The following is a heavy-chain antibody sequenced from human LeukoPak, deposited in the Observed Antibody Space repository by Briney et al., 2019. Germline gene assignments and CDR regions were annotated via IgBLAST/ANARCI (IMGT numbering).Heavy chain of an antibody. CDR1: EFTFSSYG. J-gene: IGHJ3*02. D-gene: IGHD3-9*01. Sequence: GGSLRLSCAASEFTFSSYGMHWVRQAPGKGLEWVAVIWYDGSNKFYADSVKGRFTISRDNSKNTVYLQMNSLRAEDTAVYHCARDKRYDILTAPGDAFDIWGQGTMVTVSS. CDR2: IWYDGSNK. CDR3: ARDKRYDILTAPGDAFDI. V-gene: IGHV3-33*01.